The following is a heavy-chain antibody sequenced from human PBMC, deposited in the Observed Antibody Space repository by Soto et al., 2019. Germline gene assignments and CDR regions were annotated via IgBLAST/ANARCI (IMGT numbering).Heavy chain of an antibody. CDR2: ISGSGGST. D-gene: IGHD2-2*01. CDR1: GFTFSSYA. J-gene: IGHJ6*02. V-gene: IGHV3-23*01. Sequence: GGSLRLSCAASGFTFSSYAMSWVRQAPGKGLEWVSAISGSGGSTYYADSVKGRFTISRDNSKNTLYLQMNSLRAEDTAVYYCAKSIVVVPADGRLPYYYYYYGMDVWGQGTTVTVSS. CDR3: AKSIVVVPADGRLPYYYYYYGMDV.